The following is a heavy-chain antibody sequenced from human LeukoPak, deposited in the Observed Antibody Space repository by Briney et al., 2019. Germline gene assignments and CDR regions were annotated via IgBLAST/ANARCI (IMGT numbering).Heavy chain of an antibody. D-gene: IGHD3-10*01. Sequence: GGSLRLSCVTSGFTFSSYVMSWVRQAPGKGLEWVSALSHAGGSTYYADSVKGRFIISRDNSKNTLYLQMNSLRPEDTAIYYCAREGYYGSGSPPSLYFDYWGQGTLVTVSS. CDR2: LSHAGGST. J-gene: IGHJ4*02. V-gene: IGHV3-23*01. CDR3: AREGYYGSGSPPSLYFDY. CDR1: GFTFSSYV.